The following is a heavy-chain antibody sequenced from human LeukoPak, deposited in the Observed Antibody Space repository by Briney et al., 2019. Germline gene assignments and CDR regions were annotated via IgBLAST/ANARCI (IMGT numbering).Heavy chain of an antibody. Sequence: GGSLRLSCAASGFTFSSYAMSWVRQAPGKGLDWFSSISGSGGSTYYADSVKGRFTISRDNSKNTLYLQMNSLRAEETGVYYCAKALLPKTGDYWGQGTLVTVSS. CDR1: GFTFSSYA. V-gene: IGHV3-23*01. CDR3: AKALLPKTGDY. J-gene: IGHJ4*02. CDR2: ISGSGGST.